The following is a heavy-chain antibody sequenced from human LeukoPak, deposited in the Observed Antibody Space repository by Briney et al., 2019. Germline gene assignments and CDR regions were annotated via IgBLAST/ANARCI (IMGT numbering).Heavy chain of an antibody. CDR2: MNPNSGNT. Sequence: GASVKVSCKASGYTFTSYDINWVRQATGQGLEWMGWMNPNSGNTGYAQKFQGRVTMTRNTSISTAYMELSSLRSEDTAVYYCARGLYDSRGDYFDYWGQGTLVTVSS. V-gene: IGHV1-8*01. CDR1: GYTFTSYD. D-gene: IGHD3-22*01. CDR3: ARGLYDSRGDYFDY. J-gene: IGHJ4*02.